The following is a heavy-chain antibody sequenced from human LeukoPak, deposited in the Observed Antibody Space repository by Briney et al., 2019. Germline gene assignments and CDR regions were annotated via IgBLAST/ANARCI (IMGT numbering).Heavy chain of an antibody. D-gene: IGHD2-21*02. J-gene: IGHJ4*02. CDR3: ARGEVVTASPLDF. V-gene: IGHV3-30*04. CDR2: ISDDGSNK. Sequence: GGSLRLSCAASGFTFSGYGMHWVRQAPGMGLEWVAFISDDGSNKYYAVSVKGRFTITRDNSKNTLDLEMTSLRTEDTAVYYCARGEVVTASPLDFWGRGTLVTVSS. CDR1: GFTFSGYG.